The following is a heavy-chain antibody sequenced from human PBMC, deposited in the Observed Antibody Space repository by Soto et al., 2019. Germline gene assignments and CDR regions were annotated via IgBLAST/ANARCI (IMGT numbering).Heavy chain of an antibody. CDR2: ISAYNGKT. CDR3: ARDSDIVVVQADHNFDY. D-gene: IGHD2-2*01. J-gene: IGHJ4*02. CDR1: GYTFTSYG. V-gene: IGHV1-18*04. Sequence: QVQLVQSGAEVKKPGASVKVSCKASGYTFTSYGISWVRQAPGQGLEWMGWISAYNGKTNYAQKLKVRVTMTTDTSTSTAYMELRSLRSDDTAVYYCARDSDIVVVQADHNFDYWGQGTLVTVSS.